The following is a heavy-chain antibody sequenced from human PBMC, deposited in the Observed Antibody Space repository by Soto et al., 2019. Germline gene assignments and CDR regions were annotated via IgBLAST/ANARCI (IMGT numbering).Heavy chain of an antibody. J-gene: IGHJ6*02. CDR2: ISSSSSTM. CDR1: GFTFSSYS. Sequence: EVQLVESGGGLVQPGGSLRLFCAASGFTFSSYSMNWVRQAPGKGLEWISYISSSSSTMYYADSVKGRFTVSRDNAKNSLSLQMNSLRAEDTAVYYCARPTFFFGSGSYSANAYAMDLWGQGTTVTVSS. D-gene: IGHD3-10*01. CDR3: ARPTFFFGSGSYSANAYAMDL. V-gene: IGHV3-48*01.